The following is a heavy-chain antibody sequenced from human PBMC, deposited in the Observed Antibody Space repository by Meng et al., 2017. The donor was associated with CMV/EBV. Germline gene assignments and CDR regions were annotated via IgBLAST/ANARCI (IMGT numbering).Heavy chain of an antibody. V-gene: IGHV4-4*07. J-gene: IGHJ4*02. D-gene: IGHD3-22*01. CDR1: GASISSYY. CDR3: ARGGLYYYDSSGHFDY. CDR2: IYTSGST. Sequence: HVQLQESGPGLVKPSETLSLTCTFSGASISSYYWSWIRQPAGKGLEWIGRIYTSGSTNYNPSLKSRVTMSVDTSKNQFSLKLSSVTAADTAVYYCARGGLYYYDSSGHFDYWGQGTLVTVSS.